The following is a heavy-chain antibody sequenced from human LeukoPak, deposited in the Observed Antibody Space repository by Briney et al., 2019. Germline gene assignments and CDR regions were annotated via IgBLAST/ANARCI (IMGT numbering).Heavy chain of an antibody. CDR1: GFIFNNYW. CDR3: ASFGSVRAFDY. V-gene: IGHV3-7*03. CDR2: MNQDGSAK. D-gene: IGHD3-16*01. J-gene: IGHJ4*02. Sequence: GGSLRLSCAASGFIFNNYWMNWVRQAPGKGLEWVANMNQDGSAKVYADSVKGRLTISRDNSKNSLYLQMNSLRAEDTAVYYCASFGSVRAFDYWGQGTLVTVSS.